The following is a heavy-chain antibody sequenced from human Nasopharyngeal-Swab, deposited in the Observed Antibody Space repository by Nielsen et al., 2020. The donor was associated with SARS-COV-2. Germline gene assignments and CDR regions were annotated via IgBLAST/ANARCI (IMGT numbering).Heavy chain of an antibody. J-gene: IGHJ4*02. Sequence: ASVKVSCKASGYTFTGYYMHWVRQAPGQGLEWMGRINPNSGGTNYAQKFQGRVTMTTDTSTSTAYMGLRSLRSDDTAVYYCARYSGYDSDYWGQGTLVTVSS. CDR1: GYTFTGYY. CDR3: ARYSGYDSDY. CDR2: INPNSGGT. V-gene: IGHV1-2*06. D-gene: IGHD5-12*01.